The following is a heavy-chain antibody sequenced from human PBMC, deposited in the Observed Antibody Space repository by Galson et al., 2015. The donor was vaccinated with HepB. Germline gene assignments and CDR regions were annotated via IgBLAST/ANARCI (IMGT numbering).Heavy chain of an antibody. CDR1: GFTFSSYD. J-gene: IGHJ4*02. Sequence: SLRLSCAASGFTFSSYDMHWVRQATGKGLEWVSAIGTAGDTYYPGSVKGRFTISRENAKNSLYLQMNSLRAGDTAVYYCARGYYGSGSVPPHFDYWGQGTLVTVSS. D-gene: IGHD3-10*01. CDR2: IGTAGDT. CDR3: ARGYYGSGSVPPHFDY. V-gene: IGHV3-13*04.